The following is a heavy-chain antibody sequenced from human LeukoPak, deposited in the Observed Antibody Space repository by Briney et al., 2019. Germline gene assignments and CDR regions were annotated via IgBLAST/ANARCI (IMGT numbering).Heavy chain of an antibody. J-gene: IGHJ5*02. D-gene: IGHD6-13*01. CDR2: INTNTGSP. CDR3: AREFYSSSRYWFDP. V-gene: IGHV7-4-1*02. Sequence: RASAKVSCKASGYPFTTYTMNWVRQAPGQGLEWMGWINTNTGSPTYAQAFTGRFVFSLDTSVSTAFLQINSLRAEDTAVYFCAREFYSSSRYWFDPWGQGTLVTVSS. CDR1: GYPFTTYT.